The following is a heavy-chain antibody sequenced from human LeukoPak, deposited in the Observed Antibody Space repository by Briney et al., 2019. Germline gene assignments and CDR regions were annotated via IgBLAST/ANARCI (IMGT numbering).Heavy chain of an antibody. CDR1: GSTFTNFG. CDR2: ISAYNGNT. Sequence: ASVTVSCKTSGSTFTNFGISWVRKAHGQGLECVGWISAYNGNTNYAQKLQGRVTMTTDTSTSTAYMELRSLRSDDAAVYYCARGDYDILTGYYGGSGAFDIWGQGTMVTVSS. J-gene: IGHJ3*02. V-gene: IGHV1-18*01. D-gene: IGHD3-9*01. CDR3: ARGDYDILTGYYGGSGAFDI.